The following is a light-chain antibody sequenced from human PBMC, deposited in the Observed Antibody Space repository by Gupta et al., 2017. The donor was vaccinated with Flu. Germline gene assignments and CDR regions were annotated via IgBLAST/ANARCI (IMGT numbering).Light chain of an antibody. CDR3: TSYTSVSPLGV. CDR1: TTDIHDYNF. Sequence: QSALTQPASVSGSPGQSITITCTGSTTDIHDYNFISWYQQHPGKVPKLIIYEVNSRPSGVSARFSGSKSGITASLTISGRQPEDEAVYYCTSYTSVSPLGVFGGGTKVTVL. V-gene: IGLV2-14*01. J-gene: IGLJ2*01. CDR2: EVN.